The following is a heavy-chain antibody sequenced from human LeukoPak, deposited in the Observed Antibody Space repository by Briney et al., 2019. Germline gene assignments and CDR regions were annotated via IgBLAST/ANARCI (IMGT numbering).Heavy chain of an antibody. CDR1: GFTFSSYS. CDR2: ISSGSTYI. J-gene: IGHJ4*02. V-gene: IGHV3-21*01. CDR3: ATIRGYSSRWYNFDY. Sequence: GGSLRLSCAASGFTFSSYSINWVRQAPGKGLEWVSSISSGSTYIYYADSVKGRFTISRDNAKNSLYLQMNSLRAEDTAVHYCATIRGYSSRWYNFDYWGQGTLVTVSS. D-gene: IGHD6-19*01.